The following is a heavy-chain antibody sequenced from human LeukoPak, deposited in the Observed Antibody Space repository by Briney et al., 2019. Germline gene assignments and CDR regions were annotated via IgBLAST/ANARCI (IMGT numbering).Heavy chain of an antibody. D-gene: IGHD6-13*01. V-gene: IGHV1-69*13. J-gene: IGHJ4*02. Sequence: ASVKVSCKASGCTFSSYAISWVRQAPGQGLEWMGGIIPIFGTANYAQKFQGRVTITADESTRTAYMELSSLRAGDTAVYYCARVRYIAAQSAAIDYWGQGTLVTVSS. CDR1: GCTFSSYA. CDR3: ARVRYIAAQSAAIDY. CDR2: IIPIFGTA.